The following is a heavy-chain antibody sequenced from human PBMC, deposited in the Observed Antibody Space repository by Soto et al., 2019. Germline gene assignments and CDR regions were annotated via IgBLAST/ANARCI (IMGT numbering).Heavy chain of an antibody. CDR1: GFTFSSYW. CDR3: TSAGTYQLLWEFDY. J-gene: IGHJ4*02. V-gene: IGHV3-7*01. CDR2: IKQDGSEK. D-gene: IGHD2-2*01. Sequence: PGGSLRLSCAASGFTFSSYWMSWVRQAPGKGLEWVANIKQDGSEKYYVDSVKGRFTISRDNAKNSLYLQMNSLRAEDTAVYYCTSAGTYQLLWEFDYWGQGTLVTVSS.